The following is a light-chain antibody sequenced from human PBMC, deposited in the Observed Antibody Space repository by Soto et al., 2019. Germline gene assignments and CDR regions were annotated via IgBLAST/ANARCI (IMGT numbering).Light chain of an antibody. CDR3: HQYDGLPPYT. J-gene: IGKJ2*01. CDR2: DAS. CDR1: QDIKDF. Sequence: DMQMTQSPSSLSASVGDRVTITCQASQDIKDFLNWYQQKPGKAPKLLIYDASNLEPGVPSRFSGRGSGTDITFAIASLQTEDIETYYCHQYDGLPPYTFGQGTKLEIK. V-gene: IGKV1-33*01.